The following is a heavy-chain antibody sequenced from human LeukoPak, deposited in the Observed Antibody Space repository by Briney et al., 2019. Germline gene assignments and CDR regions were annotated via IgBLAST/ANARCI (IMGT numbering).Heavy chain of an antibody. CDR2: IIPIFGTA. Sequence: SVKVSCKASGGTFSSYAISWVRQAPGQGLEWMGRIIPIFGTANYAQKFQGRVTITTDESTSTAYMELSSLRSEDTAVYYCARPNTYYYDSSGYYSNWGQGTLATVSS. V-gene: IGHV1-69*05. CDR1: GGTFSSYA. J-gene: IGHJ4*02. D-gene: IGHD3-22*01. CDR3: ARPNTYYYDSSGYYSN.